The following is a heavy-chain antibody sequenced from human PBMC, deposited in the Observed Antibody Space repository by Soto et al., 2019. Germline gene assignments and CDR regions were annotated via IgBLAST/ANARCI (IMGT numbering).Heavy chain of an antibody. D-gene: IGHD3-22*01. CDR3: ARVASSGYYRPYAFDI. CDR2: ISFDGSNK. V-gene: IGHV3-30-3*01. CDR1: GFTLSNYA. Sequence: GGSLRLSCEASGFTLSNYAMHWVRQAPGKGLEWVAVISFDGSNKNNADSVKGRFTISRDNSKNTLYLQMNSLRVEDTAVYYYARVASSGYYRPYAFDIWGQGTMVTVSS. J-gene: IGHJ3*02.